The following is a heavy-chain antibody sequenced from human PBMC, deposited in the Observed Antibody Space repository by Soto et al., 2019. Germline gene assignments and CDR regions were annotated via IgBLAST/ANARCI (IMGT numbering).Heavy chain of an antibody. D-gene: IGHD2-21*02. CDR1: GFVFSMYS. J-gene: IGHJ6*02. CDR3: ARDHLILPAHDFFYGSDV. Sequence: HPVGSLRLSCEVSGFVFSMYSMSWVRQTPGKGLEWVAKIPQEGVDGHYADSVKGRFTISRDNGKNSLYLQMNNLRAEDTAVYYCARDHLILPAHDFFYGSDVWGRGATVTVSS. V-gene: IGHV3-7*03. CDR2: IPQEGVDG.